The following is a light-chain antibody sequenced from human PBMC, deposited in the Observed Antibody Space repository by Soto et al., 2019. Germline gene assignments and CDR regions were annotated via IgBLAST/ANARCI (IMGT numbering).Light chain of an antibody. CDR1: QSVSSSY. Sequence: EILLTQSPGTLSLSPGERATLSCRASQSVSSSYLAWYQQKPGQAPRLLIYGASTRAADVPARFSGGGSGTEFTLTISSLQSEDFAEYHCQQYNNWPQTFGQGTKVDIK. CDR3: QQYNNWPQT. CDR2: GAS. J-gene: IGKJ1*01. V-gene: IGKV3-15*01.